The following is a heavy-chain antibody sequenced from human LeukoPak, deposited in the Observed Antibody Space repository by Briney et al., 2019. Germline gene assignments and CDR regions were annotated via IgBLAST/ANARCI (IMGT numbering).Heavy chain of an antibody. D-gene: IGHD6-13*01. J-gene: IGHJ4*02. Sequence: PGRSLRLSCAASGFTFSSYGMHWVRQAPGKGLEWVAVISYDGSNKYYADSVKGRFTISRDNSKNTLYLQMNSLRAEDTAVYYCAKGGIAAASLSYWGQGTLVTVSS. CDR3: AKGGIAAASLSY. V-gene: IGHV3-30*18. CDR2: ISYDGSNK. CDR1: GFTFSSYG.